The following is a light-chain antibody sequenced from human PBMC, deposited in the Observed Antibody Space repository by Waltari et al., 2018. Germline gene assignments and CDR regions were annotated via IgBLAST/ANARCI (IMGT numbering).Light chain of an antibody. CDR2: RAS. CDR1: QSIDRW. Sequence: DIQMTQSPSTLSASVGDKVTITCRASQSIDRWLDWYQQKPGQAPHLLIYRASNLGSGAPSRFSGSGSGTEFTLTITGLQPDDLATYYCQQYDRSPYTFGQGTKVEIK. J-gene: IGKJ2*01. V-gene: IGKV1-5*03. CDR3: QQYDRSPYT.